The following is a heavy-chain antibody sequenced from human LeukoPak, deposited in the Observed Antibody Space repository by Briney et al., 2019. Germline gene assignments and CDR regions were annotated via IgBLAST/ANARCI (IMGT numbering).Heavy chain of an antibody. CDR2: IKQDGSEK. J-gene: IGHJ4*02. D-gene: IGHD3-22*01. V-gene: IGHV3-7*01. Sequence: GGSLRLSCAASGFTFSSYWMSWVRQAPGKGLEWVANIKQDGSEKYYVDSVKGRFTISRDNAKNSLYLQMNSLRAEDTAVYYCARERDYYDSSGYSDYWGQGTLVTVSS. CDR1: GFTFSSYW. CDR3: ARERDYYDSSGYSDY.